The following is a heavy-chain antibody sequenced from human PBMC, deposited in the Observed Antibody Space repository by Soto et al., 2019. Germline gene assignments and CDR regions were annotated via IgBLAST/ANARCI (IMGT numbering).Heavy chain of an antibody. V-gene: IGHV3-53*01. D-gene: IGHD6-19*01. CDR2: IYGGGTT. Sequence: PGGSLRLSCAASGLTFTSCGMNWVRQAPGKGLEWVSVIYGGGTTYYADSVKGRFTISRDTSKNTLYLQMNSLRAEDTAVYYCVQTTGWPGFDFWGQGTLVTVSS. J-gene: IGHJ4*02. CDR3: VQTTGWPGFDF. CDR1: GLTFTSCG.